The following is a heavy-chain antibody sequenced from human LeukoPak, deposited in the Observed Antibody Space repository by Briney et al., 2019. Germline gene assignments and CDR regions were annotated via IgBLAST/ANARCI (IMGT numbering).Heavy chain of an antibody. D-gene: IGHD3-9*01. Sequence: PSETLSLTCTVSGGSISSSSYYWGWIRQPPGKGLEWIGYIYSSGSSNCNPSLKSRVTISVDTSKNQLSLKLSSVTAADTAVYYCARYVDTWWFDPWGQGIPVTVSS. CDR3: ARYVDTWWFDP. V-gene: IGHV4-61*05. J-gene: IGHJ5*02. CDR1: GGSISSSSYY. CDR2: IYSSGSS.